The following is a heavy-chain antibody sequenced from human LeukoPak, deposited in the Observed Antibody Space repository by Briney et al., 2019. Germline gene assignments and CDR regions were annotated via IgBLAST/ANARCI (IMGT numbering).Heavy chain of an antibody. J-gene: IGHJ5*02. D-gene: IGHD3-3*01. CDR2: IYHGGST. CDR3: AGHKYYNFWGSFNWFDP. Sequence: SETLSLTCFVSGASIINNNYYWAWLRQPPGKGLECIGSIYHGGSTSYNPSLKSRVTISVDTSKSHFTLKLNSVTAADTAVSSCAGHKYYNFWGSFNWFDPWGQGTLVTVSS. CDR1: GASIINNNYY. V-gene: IGHV4-39*01.